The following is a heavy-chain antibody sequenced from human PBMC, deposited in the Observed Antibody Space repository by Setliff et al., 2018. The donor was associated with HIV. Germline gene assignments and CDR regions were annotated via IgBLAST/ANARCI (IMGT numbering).Heavy chain of an antibody. CDR2: ISPEGNKK. CDR1: GFTFSDFW. J-gene: IGHJ4*02. CDR3: ARENNRGWHWLDPFDY. D-gene: IGHD6-19*01. V-gene: IGHV3-7*03. Sequence: PGGSLRLSCAASGFTFSDFWMYWVRQAPGKGLEWVANISPEGNKKYYVGSVKGRFTSSRDNAKSSLFLQMSSLRAEDTALYYCARENNRGWHWLDPFDYWGQGTLVTVSS.